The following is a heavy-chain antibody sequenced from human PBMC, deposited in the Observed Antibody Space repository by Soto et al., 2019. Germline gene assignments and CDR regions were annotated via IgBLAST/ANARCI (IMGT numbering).Heavy chain of an antibody. CDR2: MQHTGNT. CDR3: AKDVSSRRWFDP. D-gene: IGHD2-15*01. J-gene: IGHJ5*02. Sequence: QVHLQESGPGLVKPSETMSLTCAVSGASIRSYHWSWIRQPAGKGLEWIGRMQHTGNTNYNPSLKSRVTMSVDTSTNQISLKMTSMTAADTAVYFCAKDVSSRRWFDPWGPGILVIVSS. CDR1: GASIRSYH. V-gene: IGHV4-4*07.